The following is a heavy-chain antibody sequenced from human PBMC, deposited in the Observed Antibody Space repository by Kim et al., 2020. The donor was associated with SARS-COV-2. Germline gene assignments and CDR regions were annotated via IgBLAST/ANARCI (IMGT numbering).Heavy chain of an antibody. J-gene: IGHJ4*02. CDR3: AREAIWSHFDS. Sequence: SETLSLTCTVSGGSISSHFWSWIRQPPGKGPEWIGYISYSGSSSYNPSLKSRVTISVDTSKNQFSLKLSSVTAADTAVYFCAREAIWSHFDSWGQGTLVTVSS. CDR2: ISYSGSS. CDR1: GGSISSHF. V-gene: IGHV4-59*11. D-gene: IGHD3-10*01.